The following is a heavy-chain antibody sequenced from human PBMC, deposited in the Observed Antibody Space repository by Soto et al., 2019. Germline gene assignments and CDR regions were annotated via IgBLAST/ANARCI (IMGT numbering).Heavy chain of an antibody. V-gene: IGHV2-70*01. CDR2: IDWDDDK. D-gene: IGHD3-10*01. CDR3: ARGVGDLLWKARPYYFDY. CDR1: GFSLSTSGMC. J-gene: IGHJ4*02. Sequence: SGPTLVNPTQTLTLTYTFSGFSLSTSGMCVSWIRQPPGKALEWLALIDWDDDKYYSTSLKTRLTISKDTSKNQVVLTMTNMDPVDTATYYCARGVGDLLWKARPYYFDYWGQGTLVTVSS.